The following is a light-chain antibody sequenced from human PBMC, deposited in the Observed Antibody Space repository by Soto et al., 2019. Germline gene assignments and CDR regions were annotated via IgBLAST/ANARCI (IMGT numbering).Light chain of an antibody. CDR3: AAGDDSLSGVV. J-gene: IGLJ3*02. Sequence: QSVLTQPPSASGTPGQRVTISCSGSSSNIGSNYVYWYQHLPGTAPKLLIYSNNQRPSGVSDRFSGSKSGTSASLAISGLRSEDDTDYYCAAGDDSLSGVVFGGGTKLTVL. V-gene: IGLV1-47*02. CDR1: SSNIGSNY. CDR2: SNN.